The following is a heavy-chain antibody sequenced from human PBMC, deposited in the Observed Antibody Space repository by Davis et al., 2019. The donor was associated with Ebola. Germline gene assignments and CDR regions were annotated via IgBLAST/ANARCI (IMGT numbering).Heavy chain of an antibody. J-gene: IGHJ6*02. CDR2: IRSKANSYAT. V-gene: IGHV3-73*01. D-gene: IGHD6-13*01. CDR3: TRLAARAYYGMDV. CDR1: GFTFSGSA. Sequence: GGSLRLSCAASGFTFSGSAMHWVRQASGKGLEWVGRIRSKANSYATAYAASVKGRFTISRDDSKNTAYLQMNSLKTEDTAVYYCTRLAARAYYGMDVWGQGTTVTVSS.